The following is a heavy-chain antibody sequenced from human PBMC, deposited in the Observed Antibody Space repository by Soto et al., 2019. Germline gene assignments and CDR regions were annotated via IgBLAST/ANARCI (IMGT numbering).Heavy chain of an antibody. Sequence: GGSLRLSCAASGFTFTSYWMSWVRQAPGKGLEWVASIKQDGGEEYYVDSVKGRFTISRDNAKNSLFLQMNSLRAEDTAVYYCATSSDTGYIFDFWGQGTLVTVSS. J-gene: IGHJ4*02. V-gene: IGHV3-7*01. D-gene: IGHD3-9*01. CDR1: GFTFTSYW. CDR3: ATSSDTGYIFDF. CDR2: IKQDGGEE.